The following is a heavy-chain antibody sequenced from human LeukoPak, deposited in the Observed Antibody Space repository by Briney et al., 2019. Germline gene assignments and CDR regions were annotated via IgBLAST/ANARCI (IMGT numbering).Heavy chain of an antibody. J-gene: IGHJ4*02. Sequence: GASVKVSCKASGYTFTSYYMHWVRQAPGQGLEWVGIINPSVGSTSYAPKLQGRVTMTRDTSTNTVYMELSSLRSEDTAVYYCARAPANYGIDDYWGQGTLVTVSS. D-gene: IGHD3-16*01. V-gene: IGHV1-46*04. CDR1: GYTFTSYY. CDR3: ARAPANYGIDDY. CDR2: INPSVGST.